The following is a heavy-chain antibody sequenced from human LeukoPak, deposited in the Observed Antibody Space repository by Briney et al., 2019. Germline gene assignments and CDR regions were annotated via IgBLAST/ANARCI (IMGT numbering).Heavy chain of an antibody. CDR2: IYHSWST. D-gene: IGHD6-13*01. J-gene: IGHJ3*02. CDR1: GGSISSSNW. CDR3: ARQLGASDAFDI. V-gene: IGHV4-4*02. Sequence: SETLSLTCAVSGGSISSSNWWSWVRQPLGKGLEWIGEIYHSWSTNYNPSLKSRVIISEDTSKNQFSLNMSSVTAADTDVFYCARQLGASDAFDIWGQGTMVTVSS.